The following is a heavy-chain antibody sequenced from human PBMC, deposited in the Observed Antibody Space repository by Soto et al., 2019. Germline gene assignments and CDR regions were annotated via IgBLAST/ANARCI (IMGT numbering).Heavy chain of an antibody. CDR2: FYTGGST. D-gene: IGHD6-19*01. CDR1: GYIVSRDY. V-gene: IGHV3-53*01. J-gene: IGHJ4*02. CDR3: ARGKFGSGWYTFAS. Sequence: EVQLVESGGGLIQPGGSLRLSCAASGYIVSRDYMSWVRQAPGKGLEWVSVFYTGGSTYYADSVKGRFTISRDNSQNTLSLQMNGLRADDTAVYYCARGKFGSGWYTFASWGQGTLVTVSS.